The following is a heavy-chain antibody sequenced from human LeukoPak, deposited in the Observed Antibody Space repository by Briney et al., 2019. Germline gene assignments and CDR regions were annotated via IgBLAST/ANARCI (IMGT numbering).Heavy chain of an antibody. V-gene: IGHV4-61*02. CDR3: AREEYQLLPRGYYYYMDV. D-gene: IGHD2-2*01. Sequence: SGTLSLTCTVSGGSISSGSYYWSWIRQPAGKGLEWIGRIYTSGSTNYNPSLKSRVTMSVDTSKNQFSLKLSSVTAADTAVYYCAREEYQLLPRGYYYYMDVWGKGTTVTVSS. CDR1: GGSISSGSYY. J-gene: IGHJ6*03. CDR2: IYTSGST.